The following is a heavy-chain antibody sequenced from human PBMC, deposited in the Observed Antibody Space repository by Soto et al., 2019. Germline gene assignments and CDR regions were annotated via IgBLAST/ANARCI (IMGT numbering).Heavy chain of an antibody. V-gene: IGHV5-51*01. CDR1: GYSFTSYW. CDR3: ARQGEEIVVVPAATYYFDY. CDR2: IYPGDSDT. D-gene: IGHD2-2*01. Sequence: GESLKISCKGSGYSFTSYWIGWVRQMPGKGLEWMGIIYPGDSDTRYSPSFQGQVTISADKSISTAYLQWSSLKASDTAMYYCARQGEEIVVVPAATYYFDYWGQGTLVTVSS. J-gene: IGHJ4*02.